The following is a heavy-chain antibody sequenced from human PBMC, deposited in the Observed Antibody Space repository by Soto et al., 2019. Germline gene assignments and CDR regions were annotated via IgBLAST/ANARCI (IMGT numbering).Heavy chain of an antibody. CDR2: IYHSGST. D-gene: IGHD3-10*01. CDR1: SGSISSSNW. V-gene: IGHV4-4*02. CDR3: ARASYYDSASPLYYYYYYMDV. Sequence: QVPLQESGPGLVKPSGTLSLTCAVSSGSISSSNWWSWVRQPPGKGLEWIGEIYHSGSTNYNPSPKSRVTTSAVNSNNQLSPKLLSVTAAATTVYYCARASYYDSASPLYYYYYYMDVWGKGTTVTVSS. J-gene: IGHJ6*03.